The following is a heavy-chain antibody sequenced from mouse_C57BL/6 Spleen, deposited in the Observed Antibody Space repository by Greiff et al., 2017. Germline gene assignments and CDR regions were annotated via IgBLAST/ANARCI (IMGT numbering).Heavy chain of an antibody. CDR2: ISSGGSYT. D-gene: IGHD1-3*01. Sequence: EVQLQESGRDLVKPGGSLKLSCAASGFTFTSYGMSWVRQTPGKRLEWVATISSGGSYTYYPDSVTGRFTISRNNAKNTLYLEMSSMKTEDTAMYYCARKPYNCWFDYGGQGTTLTVSS. J-gene: IGHJ2*01. V-gene: IGHV5-6*01. CDR1: GFTFTSYG. CDR3: ARKPYNCWFDY.